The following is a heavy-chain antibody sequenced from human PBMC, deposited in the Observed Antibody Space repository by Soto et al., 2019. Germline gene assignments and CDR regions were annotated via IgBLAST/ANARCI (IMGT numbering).Heavy chain of an antibody. Sequence: GGSLRLSCAASGFTFSDYYMSWIRQAPGKGLEWVSYISSSSSYTNYADSVKGRFTISRDNAKNSLYLQMNSLRAEDTAVYYCVTDGFGELFHPENGLGGMDVWGQGTTVTVSS. CDR2: ISSSSSYT. D-gene: IGHD3-10*01. V-gene: IGHV3-11*06. J-gene: IGHJ6*02. CDR1: GFTFSDYY. CDR3: VTDGFGELFHPENGLGGMDV.